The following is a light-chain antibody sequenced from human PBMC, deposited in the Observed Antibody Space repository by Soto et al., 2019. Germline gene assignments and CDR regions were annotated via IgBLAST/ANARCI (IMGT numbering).Light chain of an antibody. CDR2: DAS. CDR3: QQYETFSGT. CDR1: QGISSY. Sequence: VILMTQSPSLLSASTGDRVTISCRMSQGISSYLAWYQQKPGEAPKLLIYDASALPRGVPSRFSGSGSGTKFTLTIASLQPDDFATYYCQQYETFSGTFGPGTKVDIK. J-gene: IGKJ1*01. V-gene: IGKV1D-8*01.